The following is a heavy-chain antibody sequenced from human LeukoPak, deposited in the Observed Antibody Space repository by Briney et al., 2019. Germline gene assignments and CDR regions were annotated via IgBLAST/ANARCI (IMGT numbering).Heavy chain of an antibody. CDR1: GGSISSYY. CDR2: IYYSGST. Sequence: SETLSLTCTVSGGSISSYYWSWIRQPPGKGLERIGYIYYSGSTNYNPSLKSRVTISVDTSKNQFSLKLSSVTAADTAVYYCASATLAAAVTTWGQGTLVTVSS. D-gene: IGHD6-13*01. J-gene: IGHJ4*02. CDR3: ASATLAAAVTT. V-gene: IGHV4-59*01.